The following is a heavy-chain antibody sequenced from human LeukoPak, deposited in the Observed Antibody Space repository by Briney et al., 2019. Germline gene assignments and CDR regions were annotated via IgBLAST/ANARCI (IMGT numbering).Heavy chain of an antibody. J-gene: IGHJ4*02. CDR2: IDTGTGNP. Sequence: GASVKVSCKASGYIFTSNAMNWVRQAPGQGLEWMGWIDTGTGNPTYAQGFTGRLVFSLDTSVSTAYLQISSLKAEDTAVYFCARDRGGSPPDEFVWGQGTLVTVSS. CDR1: GYIFTSNA. CDR3: ARDRGGSPPDEFV. V-gene: IGHV7-4-1*02. D-gene: IGHD1-26*01.